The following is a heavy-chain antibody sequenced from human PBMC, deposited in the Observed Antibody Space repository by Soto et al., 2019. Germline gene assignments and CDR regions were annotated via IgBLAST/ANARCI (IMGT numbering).Heavy chain of an antibody. V-gene: IGHV3-30*03. CDR3: ARQVFGSYFDF. D-gene: IGHD3-3*01. Sequence: QLVESGGGVVQPGTSLRLSCTVSGFALSHYGIHWVRQAPGEGLQWVAVISNDGRDKQYAESVKGRITVSRDNAKGTVYLQINSLRPEDTAVYSCARQVFGSYFDFWGHGTLVTVSS. CDR1: GFALSHYG. CDR2: ISNDGRDK. J-gene: IGHJ4*01.